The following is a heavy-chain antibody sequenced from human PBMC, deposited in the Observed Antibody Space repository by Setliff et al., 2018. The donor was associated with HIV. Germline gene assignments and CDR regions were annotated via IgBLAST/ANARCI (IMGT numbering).Heavy chain of an antibody. CDR2: FIPIFGTA. CDR3: ARDTGQQLVGFDI. Sequence: SVKVSCKASGVTFSNYAISWVRQAPGQGLEWMGGFIPIFGTANYAQKFQGRVTITTDESTITAYMELSSLRSEDTAVYYCARDTGQQLVGFDIWGQGTMVTVSS. V-gene: IGHV1-69*05. D-gene: IGHD6-13*01. J-gene: IGHJ3*02. CDR1: GVTFSNYA.